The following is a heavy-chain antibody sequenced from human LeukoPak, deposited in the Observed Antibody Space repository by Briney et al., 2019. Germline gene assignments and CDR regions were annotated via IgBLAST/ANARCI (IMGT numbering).Heavy chain of an antibody. CDR1: GYTFTSYA. CDR3: ARAKYSSGWYEKGYFQR. V-gene: IGHV7-4-1*02. J-gene: IGHJ1*01. Sequence: ASVKVSCKASGYTFTSYAMNWVRQAPGQGLEWMGWINTNTGNPTYAQGFTGRFVFSLDTSVSTAYLQISSLKAEDTAVYYCARAKYSSGWYEKGYFQRWGQGTLVTVSS. D-gene: IGHD6-19*01. CDR2: INTNTGNP.